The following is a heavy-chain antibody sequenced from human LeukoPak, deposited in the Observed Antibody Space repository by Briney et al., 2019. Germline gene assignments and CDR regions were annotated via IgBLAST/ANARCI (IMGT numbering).Heavy chain of an antibody. Sequence: TSVKVSCKASGFTFTSSAVQWVRQARGQRLEWIGWIVVGSGNTNYAQKFQERVTITRDMSTSTAYMEPSSLRSVDTAVYYCAADQGGYWGQGTLVTVSS. V-gene: IGHV1-58*01. J-gene: IGHJ4*02. D-gene: IGHD3-16*01. CDR1: GFTFTSSA. CDR3: AADQGGY. CDR2: IVVGSGNT.